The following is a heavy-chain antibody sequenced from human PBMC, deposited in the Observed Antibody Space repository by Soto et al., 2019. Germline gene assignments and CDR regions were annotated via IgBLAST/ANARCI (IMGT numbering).Heavy chain of an antibody. J-gene: IGHJ6*02. CDR1: GGSISSGGYY. Sequence: SETLSLTCTVSGGSISSGGYYWSWIRQHPGKGLEWIGYIYYSGSTYYNPSLKSRVTISVDTSKNQFSLKLSSVTAADTAVYYCAREAPYSSSWTPTYGMDVWGQGTTVTVSS. CDR3: AREAPYSSSWTPTYGMDV. CDR2: IYYSGST. D-gene: IGHD6-13*01. V-gene: IGHV4-31*03.